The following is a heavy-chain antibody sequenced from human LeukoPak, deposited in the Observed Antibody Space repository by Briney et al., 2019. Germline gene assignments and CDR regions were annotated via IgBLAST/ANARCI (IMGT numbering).Heavy chain of an antibody. Sequence: SVKVSCKASGGTFSSYAIRWVRQAPGQGLEWMGGIIPMFGTANYAEKFQGRVTITADKSTRTAYMELSSLRSEDTAVYYCARAAPFYGSGSYAGSWFDPWGQGTLVTVSS. V-gene: IGHV1-69*06. D-gene: IGHD3-10*01. J-gene: IGHJ5*02. CDR1: GGTFSSYA. CDR2: IIPMFGTA. CDR3: ARAAPFYGSGSYAGSWFDP.